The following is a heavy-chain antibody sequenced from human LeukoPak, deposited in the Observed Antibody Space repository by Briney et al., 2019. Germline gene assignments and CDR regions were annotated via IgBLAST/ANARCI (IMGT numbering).Heavy chain of an antibody. D-gene: IGHD6-13*01. Sequence: GGSLRLSCAASGFTFSSYAMSWVRQAPGRGLEWVSTISDNGGSTYYADSVKGRFTISRDNSKNTLYLQMNSLRAEDTAVYYCAKPPPDSSSWLFDYWGQGALVTVSS. V-gene: IGHV3-23*01. CDR1: GFTFSSYA. CDR3: AKPPPDSSSWLFDY. J-gene: IGHJ4*02. CDR2: ISDNGGST.